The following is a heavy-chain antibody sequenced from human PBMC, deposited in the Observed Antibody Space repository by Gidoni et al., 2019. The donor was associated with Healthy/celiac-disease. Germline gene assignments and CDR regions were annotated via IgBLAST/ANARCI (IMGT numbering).Heavy chain of an antibody. CDR1: GFTFSSYG. Sequence: QVQLVESGGGVVQPGRSLRLSCAASGFTFSSYGMHWVRQAPGKGLEWVAVIWYDGSNKYYADSVKGRFTISRDNSKNTLYLQMNSLRAEDTAVYYCARDWAPGVDSDPWFDPWGQGTLVTVSS. D-gene: IGHD3-9*01. J-gene: IGHJ5*02. CDR3: ARDWAPGVDSDPWFDP. CDR2: IWYDGSNK. V-gene: IGHV3-33*01.